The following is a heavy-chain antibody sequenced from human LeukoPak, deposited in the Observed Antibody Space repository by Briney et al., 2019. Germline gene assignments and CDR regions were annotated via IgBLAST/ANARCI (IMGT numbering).Heavy chain of an antibody. CDR3: AKEGDSSGWFDY. V-gene: IGHV3-23*01. Sequence: GGSLRLSCAASGFTFSSYAMSWVRQAPGKGLEWVSAISGSGGSRYYPDSFKGRFTISRDNSKNTLFLQMNSLRAEDTAVDYCAKEGDSSGWFDYWGQGTLVTVSS. D-gene: IGHD3-22*01. CDR1: GFTFSSYA. CDR2: ISGSGGSR. J-gene: IGHJ4*02.